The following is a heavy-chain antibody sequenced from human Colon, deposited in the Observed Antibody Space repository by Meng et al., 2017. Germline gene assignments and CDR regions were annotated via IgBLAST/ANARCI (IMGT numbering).Heavy chain of an antibody. J-gene: IGHJ4*02. V-gene: IGHV6-1*01. CDR1: GDSVSSNTAA. D-gene: IGHD5-18*01. Sequence: VQLQQSGPGLVKPSQTLSLTCFIPGDSVSSNTAAWNWIRQSPSRGLEWLGRTYYRSKWYNEYAVSVKSRMTFNADTSKNQVSLQVNSVTPEDTAVYYCARDHGYSYGLPLDYWGQGILVTVSS. CDR2: TYYRSKWYN. CDR3: ARDHGYSYGLPLDY.